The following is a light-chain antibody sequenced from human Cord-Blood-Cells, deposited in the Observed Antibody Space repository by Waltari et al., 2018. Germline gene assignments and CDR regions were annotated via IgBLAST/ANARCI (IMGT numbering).Light chain of an antibody. CDR1: QSVSSY. CDR3: QQRSNWPT. CDR2: NAS. V-gene: IGKV3-11*01. Sequence: EIVLTQSPANPSLSPGDRATLSCRASQSVSSYLAWYQQKPGQTPRLLIYNASNRATGIPARFSGSGSGTDFTRTISSLEPEDLSVYYCQQRSNWPTFGGGTKVEIK. J-gene: IGKJ4*01.